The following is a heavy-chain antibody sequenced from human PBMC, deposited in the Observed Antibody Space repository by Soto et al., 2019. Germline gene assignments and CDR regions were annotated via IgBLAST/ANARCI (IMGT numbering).Heavy chain of an antibody. CDR1: GYTFTGYA. Sequence: ASVKVSCKASGYTFTGYAMHWVRQAPGQRLEWMGWINAGNGNTKYSQKFQGRVTITRDTSASTAYMELSSLRSEDTAVYYCARDKVAVVTAIPSHWFDPWGQGTLVTVSS. J-gene: IGHJ5*02. V-gene: IGHV1-3*01. D-gene: IGHD2-21*02. CDR3: ARDKVAVVTAIPSHWFDP. CDR2: INAGNGNT.